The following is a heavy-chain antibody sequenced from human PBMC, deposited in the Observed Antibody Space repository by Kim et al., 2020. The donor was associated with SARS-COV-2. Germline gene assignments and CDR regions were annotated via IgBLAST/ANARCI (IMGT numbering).Heavy chain of an antibody. CDR3: ARALEKVHPMDV. D-gene: IGHD1-1*01. J-gene: IGHJ6*02. Sequence: HPYQGQGRFTISRDNAKNSMYLQLNSLRAEDTAVYYYARALEKVHPMDVWGQGTTVTVSS. V-gene: IGHV3-21*01.